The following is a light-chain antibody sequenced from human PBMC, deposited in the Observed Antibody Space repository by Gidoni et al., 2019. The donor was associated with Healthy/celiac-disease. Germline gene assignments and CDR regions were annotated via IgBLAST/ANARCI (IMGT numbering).Light chain of an antibody. CDR1: QSVSSSY. J-gene: IGKJ1*01. CDR2: GAS. Sequence: DIVLTQSPGTLSLSPGERATLSCRASQSVSSSYLAWYQQKPGQAPRLLISGASSRATGIPDRFSGSGSGTDFILTISRLEPEDFAVYYCQPYGSSPRTFGQGTKVEIK. V-gene: IGKV3-20*01. CDR3: QPYGSSPRT.